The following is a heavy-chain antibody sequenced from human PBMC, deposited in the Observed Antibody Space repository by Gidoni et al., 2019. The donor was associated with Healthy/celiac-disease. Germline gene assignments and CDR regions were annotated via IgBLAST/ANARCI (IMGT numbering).Heavy chain of an antibody. V-gene: IGHV4-31*03. CDR3: ARAFIRWSFDY. D-gene: IGHD4-17*01. CDR2: IYYSGST. Sequence: QVQLQESGPGLLKPSQTLSLTCTVSGGSISSGGYYWSWIRQHPGKGLEWIGYIYYSGSTYYNPSLKRRVTISVDTSKNQFSLKLSSVTAADTAVYYCARAFIRWSFDYWGQGTLVTVSS. CDR1: GGSISSGGYY. J-gene: IGHJ4*02.